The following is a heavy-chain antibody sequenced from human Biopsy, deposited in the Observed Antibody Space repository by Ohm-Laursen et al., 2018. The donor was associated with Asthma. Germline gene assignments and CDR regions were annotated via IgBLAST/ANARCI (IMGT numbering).Heavy chain of an antibody. CDR1: GYSLTDLS. V-gene: IGHV1-24*01. Sequence: SSVKASCKISGYSLTDLSTHWVRQAPGQGLEWLGGHDLEEGGTVNARRFQGRVTMTEDTSTDTVYMELSSLSSDDTAVYYCASDFPKDYVRYNFQFWGQGTLVTVSS. J-gene: IGHJ4*02. D-gene: IGHD4-17*01. CDR3: ASDFPKDYVRYNFQF. CDR2: HDLEEGGT.